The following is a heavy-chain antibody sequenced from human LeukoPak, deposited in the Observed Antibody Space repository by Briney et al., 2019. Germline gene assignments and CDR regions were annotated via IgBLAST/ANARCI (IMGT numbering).Heavy chain of an antibody. V-gene: IGHV3-53*01. D-gene: IGHD7-27*01. Sequence: GGSLRLSCAASGFTVSSNYMSWVRQAPGKGLEWVSVIYSGGSTYYADSVKGRFTISRDNSKNTLYLQMNSLRAEDTAVYYCATGVDTGSGYYYGMDVWGQGTTVTVSS. CDR3: ATGVDTGSGYYYGMDV. CDR1: GFTVSSNY. J-gene: IGHJ6*02. CDR2: IYSGGST.